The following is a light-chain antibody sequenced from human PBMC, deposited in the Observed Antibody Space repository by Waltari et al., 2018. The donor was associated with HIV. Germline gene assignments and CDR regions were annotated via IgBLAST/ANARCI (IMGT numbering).Light chain of an antibody. J-gene: IGLJ1*01. CDR3: QSYDSTNPCV. CDR2: EDT. CDR1: RGNIVTNH. V-gene: IGLV6-57*03. Sequence: NFMLTQPHSVSASPGKTVTIPCARSRGNIVTNHVQWYQQRPGSAPPPVIYEDTQRPSGVPDRFSGSIDSSSNSASLTIYELKTEDEADYYCQSYDSTNPCVFGTGTRVTVL.